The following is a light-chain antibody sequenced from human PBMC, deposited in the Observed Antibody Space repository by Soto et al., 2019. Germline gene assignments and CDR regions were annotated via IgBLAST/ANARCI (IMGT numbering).Light chain of an antibody. CDR3: QQYGDLPPT. V-gene: IGKV3-20*01. Sequence: EIVLTQCPATLYLSPGERATLSCRASQSVSSYLAWYQQKPGQAPRLLIYAASSRATGIPDRFSGSGSGTDFTLTISRLEPEDFVVYHCQQYGDLPPTFGQGTKVDI. CDR1: QSVSSY. J-gene: IGKJ1*01. CDR2: AAS.